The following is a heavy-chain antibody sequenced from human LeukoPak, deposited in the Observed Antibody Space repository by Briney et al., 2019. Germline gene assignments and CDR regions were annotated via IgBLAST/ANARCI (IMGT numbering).Heavy chain of an antibody. J-gene: IGHJ6*03. Sequence: PSETLSLTCAVYGASFSDYYWSWIRQPPGKGLEWIGEITHSGTTNYNPSLKSRINMSVDTSKNQFSLNLTYVTAADTAVYYCARHGRRYTNKFNYYSYMDVWGKGTAVTVSS. CDR1: GASFSDYY. CDR2: ITHSGTT. D-gene: IGHD1-14*01. CDR3: ARHGRRYTNKFNYYSYMDV. V-gene: IGHV4-34*01.